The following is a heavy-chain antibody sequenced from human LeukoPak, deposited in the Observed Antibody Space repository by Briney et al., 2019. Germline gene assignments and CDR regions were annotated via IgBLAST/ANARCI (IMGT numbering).Heavy chain of an antibody. V-gene: IGHV4-34*01. J-gene: IGHJ4*02. D-gene: IGHD3-22*01. CDR1: GGSFSGYY. CDR3: ARAAWYYDSSGYYFSGPVDY. Sequence: SSETLSLTCAVYGGSFSGYYWSWIRQPPGKGLEWFGEINHSGSTNYNPSLKSRVTISVDTSKNQFSLKLSSVTAADTAVYYCARAAWYYDSSGYYFSGPVDYWGQGTLVTVSS. CDR2: INHSGST.